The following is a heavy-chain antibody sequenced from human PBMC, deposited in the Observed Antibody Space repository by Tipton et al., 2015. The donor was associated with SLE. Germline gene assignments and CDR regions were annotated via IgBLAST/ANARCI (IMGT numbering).Heavy chain of an antibody. CDR2: INPNSGDT. D-gene: IGHD1-26*01. V-gene: IGHV1-2*06. J-gene: IGHJ4*02. CDR3: ARDYYGSYEF. CDR1: GYTFTSYA. Sequence: QLVQSGSELKKPGASVKVSCKASGYTFTSYAMSWVRQAPGQGLEWMGRINPNSGDTYYAQKFLSRVTMTRDTSISTAYMEVTRLTSDDTAVYYCARDYYGSYEFWGQGTLVTVSS.